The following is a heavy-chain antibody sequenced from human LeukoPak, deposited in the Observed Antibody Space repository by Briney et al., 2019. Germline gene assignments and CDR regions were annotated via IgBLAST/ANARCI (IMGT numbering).Heavy chain of an antibody. CDR3: ATKQWLAPPPDS. CDR1: GFTFSKFW. J-gene: IGHJ4*02. CDR2: INTDGTVT. Sequence: GGSLRLSCAASGFTFSKFWMLWVRQAPGKGLESVSRINTDGTVTTYADSVKGRFTVSRDNADNTMFLQMNSVRDEDTAVYYCATKQWLAPPPDSWGQGTPVTVSS. V-gene: IGHV3-74*01. D-gene: IGHD6-19*01.